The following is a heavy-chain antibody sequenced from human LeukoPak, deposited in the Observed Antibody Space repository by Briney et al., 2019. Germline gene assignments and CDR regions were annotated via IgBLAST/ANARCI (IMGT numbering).Heavy chain of an antibody. CDR1: GGSISSGSYY. CDR3: ARDAIVVVPAASYMDV. CDR2: IYTSGST. Sequence: PSETLSLTCTVSGGSISSGSYYWSWIRQPAGKGLEWIGRIYTSGSTNYNPSLKSRVTISVDTSKNQFSLKLSSVTAADTAVYYCARDAIVVVPAASYMDVWGKGTTVTISS. D-gene: IGHD2-2*01. V-gene: IGHV4-61*02. J-gene: IGHJ6*03.